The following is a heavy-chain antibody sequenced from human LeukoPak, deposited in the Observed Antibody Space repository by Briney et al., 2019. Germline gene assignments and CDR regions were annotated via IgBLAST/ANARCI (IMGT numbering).Heavy chain of an antibody. CDR2: IKPNSGGT. CDR3: ARGPHGRIYDILTGFDY. D-gene: IGHD3-9*01. J-gene: IGHJ4*02. CDR1: GGTFSSYA. Sequence: ASVKVSCKAPGGTFSSYAISWVRQAPGQGLEWMGWIKPNSGGTNYAQRFQGRVTMTRDTSISTAYMELSRLRSDDTAVYYCARGPHGRIYDILTGFDYWGQGTLVTVSS. V-gene: IGHV1-2*02.